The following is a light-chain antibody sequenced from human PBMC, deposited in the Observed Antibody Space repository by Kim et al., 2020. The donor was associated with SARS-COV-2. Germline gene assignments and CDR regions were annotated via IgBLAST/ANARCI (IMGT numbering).Light chain of an antibody. V-gene: IGLV3-1*01. CDR3: QAWDSSTHV. J-gene: IGLJ1*01. Sequence: VSPGQTASITCSGDKLGDKYACWYQQKPGQSPVLVIYQDSKRPSGIPERFSGSNSGNTATLTISGTQAMDEADYYCQAWDSSTHVFGTGTKVTV. CDR2: QDS. CDR1: KLGDKY.